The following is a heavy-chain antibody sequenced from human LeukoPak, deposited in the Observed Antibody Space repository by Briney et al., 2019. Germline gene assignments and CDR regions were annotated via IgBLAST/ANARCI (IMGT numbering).Heavy chain of an antibody. V-gene: IGHV4-61*01. CDR2: IYYSGST. Sequence: SETLSLTCFVSGGSVSSGSYYWSWIRQPPGKGLEWIGYIYYSGSTNYNPSLKSRVTISVDTSKNQFSLKLSSVTAADTAVYYCARDNWNYGSSMDVWGQGTTVTVSS. D-gene: IGHD1-7*01. CDR3: ARDNWNYGSSMDV. J-gene: IGHJ6*02. CDR1: GGSVSSGSYY.